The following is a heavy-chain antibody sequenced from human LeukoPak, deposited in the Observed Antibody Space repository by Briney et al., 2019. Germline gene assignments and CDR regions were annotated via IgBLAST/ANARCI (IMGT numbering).Heavy chain of an antibody. CDR1: GFSFSSYG. D-gene: IGHD5-18*01. Sequence: GGSLRLSCAASGFSFSSYGMHWVRQAPGKGLEWVAFIRYDGSNNYYADSVKGRFTVSRDNSKNTLYLQMNSLRTDDTAVYYCAKSWIQLWYYFDQWGQGTLVTVSS. CDR3: AKSWIQLWYYFDQ. CDR2: IRYDGSNN. V-gene: IGHV3-30*02. J-gene: IGHJ4*02.